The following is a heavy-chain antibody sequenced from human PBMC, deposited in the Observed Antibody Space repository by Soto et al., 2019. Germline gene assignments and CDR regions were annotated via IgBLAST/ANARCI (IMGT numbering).Heavy chain of an antibody. CDR3: ARRASR. V-gene: IGHV3-48*03. Sequence: EVQLVESGGGLVQPGGSLRLSCAVSGFTFRSSEMYWVRQAPGKGLEWISYIHPSGQPIFYADSVKGRFTISRDNANNSLFMQMNILRAEDTAVYYCARRASRWGQGTMVTVSS. CDR1: GFTFRSSE. CDR2: IHPSGQPI. J-gene: IGHJ3*01.